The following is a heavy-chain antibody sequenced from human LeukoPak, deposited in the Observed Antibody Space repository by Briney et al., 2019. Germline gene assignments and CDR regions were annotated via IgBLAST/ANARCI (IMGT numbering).Heavy chain of an antibody. CDR1: GFTFDDYT. CDR3: VRSIGGASLDC. V-gene: IGHV3-43*01. J-gene: IGHJ4*02. CDR2: ISWDGGST. Sequence: PGGSLRLSCAASGFTFDDYTMHWVRQAPGKGLEWVSLISWDGGSTYYADSVKGRFTISRDNSKNSLYLQMNSLRADDTAVYYCVRSIGGASLDCWGQGTLVTVSS. D-gene: IGHD3-16*01.